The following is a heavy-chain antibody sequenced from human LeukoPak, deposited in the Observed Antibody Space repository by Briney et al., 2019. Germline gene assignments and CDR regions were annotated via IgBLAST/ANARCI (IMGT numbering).Heavy chain of an antibody. D-gene: IGHD6-19*01. V-gene: IGHV3-30-3*01. CDR3: ARDKGIAVAGTGFDY. CDR1: GFTFSSYA. Sequence: PGRSLRLSCAASGFTFSSYAMHWVRQAPGKGLEWVAVISYDGSNKYYADSVKGRFTISRDNPKNTLYLQMNSLRAEDTAVYYCARDKGIAVAGTGFDYWGQGTLVTVSS. J-gene: IGHJ4*02. CDR2: ISYDGSNK.